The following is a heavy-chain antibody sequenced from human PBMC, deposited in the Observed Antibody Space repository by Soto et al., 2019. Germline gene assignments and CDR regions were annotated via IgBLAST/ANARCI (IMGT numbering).Heavy chain of an antibody. CDR2: IYYSGST. D-gene: IGHD6-19*01. V-gene: IGHV4-61*01. Sequence: QVQLQESGPGLVKPSETLSLTCTVSGGSVSSGSSYWTWIRQPPGKGLEWIGYIYYSGSTNYSPSLNCRVTISVDTSKSQFSLKLSSVTAADTAVYYCARAGQWLVPPDYWGQGTLVTVSS. CDR3: ARAGQWLVPPDY. CDR1: GGSVSSGSSY. J-gene: IGHJ4*02.